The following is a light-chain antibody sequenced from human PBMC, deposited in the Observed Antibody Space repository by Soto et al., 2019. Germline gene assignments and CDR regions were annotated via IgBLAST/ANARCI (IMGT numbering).Light chain of an antibody. V-gene: IGKV3-11*01. Sequence: EIVLTQSPATLSLSPGERATLACWASQNVGNSLAWYQQKPGQAPRLLIYDASERATDFPARFSGSGFGTDFTLTISSLEPDDFAVYYCPQRTNWPRTFGQGTRLEI. CDR3: PQRTNWPRT. CDR1: QNVGNS. CDR2: DAS. J-gene: IGKJ2*01.